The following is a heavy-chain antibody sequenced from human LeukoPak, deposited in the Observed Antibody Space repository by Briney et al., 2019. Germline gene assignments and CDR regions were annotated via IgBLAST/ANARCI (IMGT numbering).Heavy chain of an antibody. Sequence: NLGESLKISCKGSGYSFTSYWIGWVRQMPGKGLEWMGIIYPGDSDTRYSPSFQGQVTISADKSISTAYLQWSSLKASDTAMYYCAVHYDFWSGYSVTAYYFDYWGQGTLVTVSS. V-gene: IGHV5-51*01. CDR3: AVHYDFWSGYSVTAYYFDY. CDR1: GYSFTSYW. CDR2: IYPGDSDT. J-gene: IGHJ4*02. D-gene: IGHD3-3*01.